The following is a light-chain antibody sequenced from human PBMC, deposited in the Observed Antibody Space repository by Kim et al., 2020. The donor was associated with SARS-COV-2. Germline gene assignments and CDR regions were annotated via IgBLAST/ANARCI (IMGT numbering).Light chain of an antibody. J-gene: IGLJ2*01. Sequence: SYELTQPPSVSVSPGQTANITCSGDKLGDKYGCWYQQKPGQSPVLVIYQDYRRPSGIPERFSGCNSGNTATLTISGTQAMDEADYYCQAWDSFTVVFGGGTQLTVL. V-gene: IGLV3-1*01. CDR1: KLGDKY. CDR3: QAWDSFTVV. CDR2: QDY.